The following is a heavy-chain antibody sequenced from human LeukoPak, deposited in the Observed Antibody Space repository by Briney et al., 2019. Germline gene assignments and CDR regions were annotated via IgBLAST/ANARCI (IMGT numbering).Heavy chain of an antibody. CDR1: VDTFIATY. CDR3: ARDPSSVTLYFFDY. CDR2: IDANNGDT. D-gene: IGHD4-11*01. Sequence: ASLKVSSMHSVDTFIATYIHWLRQAPEQGRGWMGWIDANNGDTKSEQKFHGRVTMSRDTSISTAYMDLSSLSPDDAAVYYCARDPSSVTLYFFDYWGQGTLVTVSS. V-gene: IGHV1-2*02. J-gene: IGHJ4*02.